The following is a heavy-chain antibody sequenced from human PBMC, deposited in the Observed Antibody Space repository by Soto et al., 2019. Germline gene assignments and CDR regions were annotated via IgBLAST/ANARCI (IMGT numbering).Heavy chain of an antibody. CDR1: GFTFSSYD. J-gene: IGHJ4*02. D-gene: IGHD6-13*01. CDR2: IGTAGDT. Sequence: GGSLRLSCAASGFTFSSYDMHWVRQATGKGLEWVSAIGTAGDTYYPGSVKGRFTISRENAKNSLYLQMNSLRAGDTAVYYCARGDKLAYYFDYWGQGTLVTVSS. CDR3: ARGDKLAYYFDY. V-gene: IGHV3-13*01.